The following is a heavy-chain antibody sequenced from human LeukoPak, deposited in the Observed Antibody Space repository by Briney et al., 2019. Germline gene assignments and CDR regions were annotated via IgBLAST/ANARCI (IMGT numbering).Heavy chain of an antibody. CDR3: ARGTAYYYYYMDV. V-gene: IGHV4-34*01. CDR1: GGSFSGYY. J-gene: IGHJ6*03. CDR2: INHSGST. D-gene: IGHD5-18*01. Sequence: SETLSLTCAVHGGSFSGYYWSWIRQPPGKGLEWIGEINHSGSTNYNPSLKSRVTISVDTSKNQFSLKLSSVTAADTTVYYCARGTAYYYYYMDVWGKGTTVTVPS.